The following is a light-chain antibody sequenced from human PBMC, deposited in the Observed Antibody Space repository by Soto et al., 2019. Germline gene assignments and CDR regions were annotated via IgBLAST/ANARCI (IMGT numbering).Light chain of an antibody. CDR2: WAS. CDR3: EQKYSTPPP. CDR1: QRVLYRSNSKNY. Sequence: DIVMTQSPDSLAVSLGERATINCKSSQRVLYRSNSKNYLAWYQQKPGQPPKLLIHWASTRESGVPDRFRGSGSGTDFTLTISRLQAEDVAVFHCEQKYSTPPPFGGGTKVEIK. J-gene: IGKJ4*01. V-gene: IGKV4-1*01.